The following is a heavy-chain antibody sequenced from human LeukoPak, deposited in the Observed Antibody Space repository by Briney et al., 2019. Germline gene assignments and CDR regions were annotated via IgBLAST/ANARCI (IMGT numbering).Heavy chain of an antibody. V-gene: IGHV4-39*01. D-gene: IGHD3-22*01. CDR1: GGSISSSSYY. Sequence: TSQTLSLTCTVSGGSISSSSYYWGWIRQPPWKGLEWIGSIYYSGSTYYNPSLKSRVTISVDTSKNQFSLKLSSVTAADTAVYYCAVNYYDSSGYYFDYWGQGTLVTVSS. CDR3: AVNYYDSSGYYFDY. CDR2: IYYSGST. J-gene: IGHJ4*02.